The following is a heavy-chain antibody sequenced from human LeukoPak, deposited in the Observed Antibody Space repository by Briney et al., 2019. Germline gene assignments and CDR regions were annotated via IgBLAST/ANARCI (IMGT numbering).Heavy chain of an antibody. J-gene: IGHJ4*02. CDR2: IKQDGSEK. V-gene: IGHV3-7*03. D-gene: IGHD3-10*01. CDR3: ARGTRSFGELYRY. Sequence: QSGGSLRLSCAASGFTFSSYWMSWVRQAPGKGLEWVANIKQDGSEKYYADSVKGRFTISRDNAKNSLYLQMNSLRAEDTAVYYCARGTRSFGELYRYWGQGTLVTVSS. CDR1: GFTFSSYW.